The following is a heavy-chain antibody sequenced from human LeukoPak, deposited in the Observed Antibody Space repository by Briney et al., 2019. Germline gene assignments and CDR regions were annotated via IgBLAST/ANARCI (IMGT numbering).Heavy chain of an antibody. V-gene: IGHV3-66*01. CDR3: ARDVCSSTSCYVDY. CDR1: GLSVSSNY. D-gene: IGHD2-2*01. Sequence: GGSLRLSCVASGLSVSSNYMSWVRQAPGKGLEWVSVIYRDGSSYYAESVKGRFTISRDNAKNSLYLQMNSLRAEDTAVYYCARDVCSSTSCYVDYWGQGTLVTVSS. CDR2: IYRDGSS. J-gene: IGHJ4*02.